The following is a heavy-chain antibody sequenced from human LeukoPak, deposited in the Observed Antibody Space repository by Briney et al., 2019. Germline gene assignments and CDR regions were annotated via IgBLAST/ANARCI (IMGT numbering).Heavy chain of an antibody. CDR1: GYPFTSYY. CDR3: ARSYGDFDY. Sequence: ASAKVSCKAFGYPFTSYYMHWVRQAPGQGLEWMGIINPSGGSTSYAQKFQGRVTMARDTSTSTVYMELSSLRSEDTAVYYCARSYGDFDYWGQGTLVTVSS. V-gene: IGHV1-46*01. CDR2: INPSGGST. J-gene: IGHJ4*02. D-gene: IGHD4-17*01.